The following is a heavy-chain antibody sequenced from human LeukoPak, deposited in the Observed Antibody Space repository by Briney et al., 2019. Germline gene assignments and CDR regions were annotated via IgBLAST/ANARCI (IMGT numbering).Heavy chain of an antibody. J-gene: IGHJ3*02. CDR2: IYYSGST. CDR1: GGSIGSYY. CDR3: ARDRIAAAGTIFDI. Sequence: SETLSLTCTASGGSIGSYYWSWIRQPPGKGLEWIGYIYYSGSTNYNPSLKSRVAISVDTSKNQFSLKLSSVTAADTAVYYCARDRIAAAGTIFDIWGQGTMVTVSS. V-gene: IGHV4-59*01. D-gene: IGHD6-13*01.